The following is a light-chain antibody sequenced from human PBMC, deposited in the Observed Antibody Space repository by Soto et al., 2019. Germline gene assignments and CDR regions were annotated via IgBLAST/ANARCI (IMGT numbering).Light chain of an antibody. CDR1: QSVSSN. V-gene: IGKV3-15*01. CDR3: QQALA. Sequence: EIVMTQSPATLSVSPGERATLSCRASQSVSSNLAWYQQKPGQAPRLLIYGASTRATGIPARFSGSGSGTEFTLTISSLQSEDLAVYYCQQALAFGGGTKVDIK. CDR2: GAS. J-gene: IGKJ4*01.